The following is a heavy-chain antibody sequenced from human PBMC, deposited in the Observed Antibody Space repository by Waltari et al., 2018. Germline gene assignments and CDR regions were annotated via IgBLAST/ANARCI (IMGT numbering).Heavy chain of an antibody. J-gene: IGHJ5*02. D-gene: IGHD6-13*01. V-gene: IGHV4-59*08. Sequence: QVQLQESGPGLVKPSETLSLTCTVSGGSISSYYWSWIRQPPGKGLEWIGYIYYSGSTNYNPSLKSRVTISVDTSKNQFSLKLSSVTAADTAVYYCARGIAAAAYNWFDPWGQGTLVTVSS. CDR1: GGSISSYY. CDR2: IYYSGST. CDR3: ARGIAAAAYNWFDP.